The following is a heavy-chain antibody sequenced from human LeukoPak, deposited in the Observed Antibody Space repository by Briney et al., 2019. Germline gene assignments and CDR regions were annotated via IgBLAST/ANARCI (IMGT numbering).Heavy chain of an antibody. V-gene: IGHV3-23*01. CDR2: ISNSGGTT. CDR3: AKEATYIYGSGSSSHYFDF. Sequence: HPSETLSLTCAVYGGSFSGYYWSWIRQPPGKGLEWVSSISNSGGTTHYADSVRGRFTISRDNSKSTLFLQMNSLRAEDTAVYYCAKEATYIYGSGSSSHYFDFWGQGTLVTASS. J-gene: IGHJ4*02. CDR1: GGSFSGYY. D-gene: IGHD3-10*01.